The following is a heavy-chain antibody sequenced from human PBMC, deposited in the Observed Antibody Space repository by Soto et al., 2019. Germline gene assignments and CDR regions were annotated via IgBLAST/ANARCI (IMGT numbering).Heavy chain of an antibody. Sequence: EVQLVESGGGLVQPGGSLRLSCAASRFTFSNYWMHWVRQAPGKGLVWVSHINTDGSSTNYADSVKGRFTISRDNAKNTLDLQINSLRAEDTAVYYCARDPAHCSSTNCHSYGMDVWGQVTTVTVSS. V-gene: IGHV3-74*01. CDR3: ARDPAHCSSTNCHSYGMDV. CDR1: RFTFSNYW. CDR2: INTDGSST. J-gene: IGHJ6*02. D-gene: IGHD2-2*01.